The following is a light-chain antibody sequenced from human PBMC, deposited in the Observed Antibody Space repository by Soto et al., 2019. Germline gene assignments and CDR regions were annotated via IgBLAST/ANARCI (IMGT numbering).Light chain of an antibody. CDR3: QQRSNWPPT. CDR2: GAS. Sequence: VMTQSPLSLPVTLGQPASISCRSSQSVPSNFLAWYQQRPGQAPRLLIHGASNRATGIPARFSGSGSGTDFTLTISSLEPEDFAVYYCQQRSNWPPTFGQGTRL. V-gene: IGKV3-11*01. CDR1: QSVPSNF. J-gene: IGKJ5*01.